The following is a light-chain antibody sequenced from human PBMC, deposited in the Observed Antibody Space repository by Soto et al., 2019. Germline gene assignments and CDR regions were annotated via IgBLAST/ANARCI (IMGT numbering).Light chain of an antibody. CDR2: DAS. Sequence: EIVLTQSPATLSLSPGEGATLSCRASQSVGSYLAWYQQKPGQAPRLLIFDASNRATGIPARFSGSGSGTDVTLTISSLEPEDFAVYYSQHRSNWRGTFGRGTKVDIK. CDR1: QSVGSY. J-gene: IGKJ3*01. CDR3: QHRSNWRGT. V-gene: IGKV3-11*01.